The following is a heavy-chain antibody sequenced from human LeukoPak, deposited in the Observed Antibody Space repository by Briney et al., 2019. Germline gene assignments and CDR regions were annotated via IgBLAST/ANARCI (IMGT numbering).Heavy chain of an antibody. D-gene: IGHD3-16*01. CDR1: GGTFSSYA. V-gene: IGHV1-69*13. Sequence: SVKVSCKASGGTFSSYAISWVRQAPGQGLEWMGGIIPIFGTANYAQKFQGRVTITADESTSTAYMELSSLRSEDTAVYYCARWDMITFGGVMYWGQGTLVTVSS. CDR3: ARWDMITFGGVMY. J-gene: IGHJ4*02. CDR2: IIPIFGTA.